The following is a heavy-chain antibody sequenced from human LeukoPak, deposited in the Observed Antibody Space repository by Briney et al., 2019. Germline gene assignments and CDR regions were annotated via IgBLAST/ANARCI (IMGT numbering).Heavy chain of an antibody. D-gene: IGHD3-22*01. Sequence: GGSLRLSCAASGFTFSSYSMNWVRQAPGKGLEWVSSISSSSSYIYYADSVKGRFTISRDNAKNSLYLQMNSLRAEDTAVYYCARYYYDSSGYPHYFDYWGQGTLVTVSS. CDR2: ISSSSSYI. CDR1: GFTFSSYS. J-gene: IGHJ4*02. CDR3: ARYYYDSSGYPHYFDY. V-gene: IGHV3-21*04.